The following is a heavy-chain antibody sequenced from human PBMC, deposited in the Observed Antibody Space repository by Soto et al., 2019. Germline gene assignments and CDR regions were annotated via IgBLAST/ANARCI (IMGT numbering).Heavy chain of an antibody. J-gene: IGHJ4*02. CDR3: VKALRYFDWLPDFDY. V-gene: IGHV3-64D*06. CDR1: GFTFSSYA. Sequence: GGSLRLSCSASGFTFSSYAMHWVRQAPGKGLEYVSAISSNGGSTYYADSVKGRFTISRDNSKNTLYLQMSSLRAEDTAVYYCVKALRYFDWLPDFDYWGQGALVTVSS. D-gene: IGHD3-9*01. CDR2: ISSNGGST.